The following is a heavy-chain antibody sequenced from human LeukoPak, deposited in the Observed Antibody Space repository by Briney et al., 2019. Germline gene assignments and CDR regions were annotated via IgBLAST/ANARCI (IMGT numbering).Heavy chain of an antibody. Sequence: GGSPRLSCAASGFTFSNYWINWVRQAPGKGLEWVANMNEYGSEKYYVDSVRGRFTISRDNAENSLFLHMNSLRVEDTAVYRCARVLYGSRVNVIDSWGPGTLVTVSS. J-gene: IGHJ4*02. CDR3: ARVLYGSRVNVIDS. CDR1: GFTFSNYW. D-gene: IGHD2-2*01. V-gene: IGHV3-7*01. CDR2: MNEYGSEK.